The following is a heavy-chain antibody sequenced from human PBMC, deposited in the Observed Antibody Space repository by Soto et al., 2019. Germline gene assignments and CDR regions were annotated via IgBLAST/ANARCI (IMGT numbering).Heavy chain of an antibody. D-gene: IGHD3-10*01. CDR2: MSYDGDNK. CDR1: GFIFNSHD. Sequence: GGSLRLSCAASGFIFNSHDMHWVRQAPGKGLEWVAVMSYDGDNKYYADSVKGRFTISRDNSKNTLYLQMNSLRVEDTAVYYCARGRGYVSGRSYYTGMDVWGQGTTVTVSS. CDR3: ARGRGYVSGRSYYTGMDV. V-gene: IGHV3-30-3*01. J-gene: IGHJ6*02.